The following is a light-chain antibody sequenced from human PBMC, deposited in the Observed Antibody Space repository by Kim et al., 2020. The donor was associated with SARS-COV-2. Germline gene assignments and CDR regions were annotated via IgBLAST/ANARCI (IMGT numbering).Light chain of an antibody. CDR1: SSNIGAGYD. CDR2: SNG. J-gene: IGLJ1*01. CDR3: QSYDSSLSGYV. V-gene: IGLV1-40*01. Sequence: QSVLTQPPSVSGAPGQTVPVSCIGSSSNIGAGYDVHWYQHLPTTAPKLLIYSNGNRPSGVPDRFSGSKSGTSASLAITGLQAEDEADYYCQSYDSSLSGYVFGSGTKVTVL.